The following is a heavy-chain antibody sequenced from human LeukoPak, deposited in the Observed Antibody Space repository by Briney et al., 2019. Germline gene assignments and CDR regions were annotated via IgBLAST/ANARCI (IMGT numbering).Heavy chain of an antibody. CDR3: AKDLLAYCGGDCSPGWFDP. J-gene: IGHJ5*02. V-gene: IGHV3-30*18. CDR1: GFTFSDYS. Sequence: GGSLRLSCAASGFTFSDYSMNWVRQAPGKGLEWVAVISYDGSNKYYADSVKGRFTISRDNSKNTLYLQMNSLRAEDTAVYYCAKDLLAYCGGDCSPGWFDPWGQGTLVTVSS. CDR2: ISYDGSNK. D-gene: IGHD2-21*02.